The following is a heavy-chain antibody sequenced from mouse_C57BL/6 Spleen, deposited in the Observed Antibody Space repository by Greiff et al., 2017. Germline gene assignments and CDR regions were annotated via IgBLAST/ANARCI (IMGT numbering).Heavy chain of an antibody. CDR2: IYPGSGNT. Sequence: VQVVESGAELVRPGASVKLSCKASGYTFTDYYINWVKQRPGQGLEWIARIYPGSGNTYYNEKFKGKATLTAEKSSSTAYMQLSSLTSEDSAVYFCASYGSSSYYAMDYWGQGTSVTVSS. CDR1: GYTFTDYY. J-gene: IGHJ4*01. V-gene: IGHV1-76*01. D-gene: IGHD1-1*01. CDR3: ASYGSSSYYAMDY.